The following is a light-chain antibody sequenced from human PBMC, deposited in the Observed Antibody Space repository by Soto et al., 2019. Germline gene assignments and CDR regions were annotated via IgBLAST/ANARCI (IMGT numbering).Light chain of an antibody. CDR2: GVS. Sequence: EIVLAQSPGTLSLSPGERATLSCRASRSVGAYLAWYQQSPGLAPRLLVYGVSSRATGIPDRFSGSGSGTDFTLTISRLEPEDSAVYYCQQYVSIPLTVGGGTKVDIK. V-gene: IGKV3-20*01. J-gene: IGKJ4*02. CDR1: RSVGAY. CDR3: QQYVSIPLT.